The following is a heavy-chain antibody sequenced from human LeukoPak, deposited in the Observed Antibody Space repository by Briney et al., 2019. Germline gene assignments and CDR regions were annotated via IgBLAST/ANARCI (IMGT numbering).Heavy chain of an antibody. CDR2: IKSKTDGGTT. CDR1: GFTFSNAW. J-gene: IGHJ4*02. Sequence: GGSLRLACAASGFTFSNAWMSWVRQAPGKGLEWVGRIKSKTDGGTTDYAAPVKGRFTISRDDSKNTLYLQMNSLKTEDTAVYYCTTDFYYDSSGYSWYFDSWGQGTLVTVSS. CDR3: TTDFYYDSSGYSWYFDS. D-gene: IGHD3-22*01. V-gene: IGHV3-15*01.